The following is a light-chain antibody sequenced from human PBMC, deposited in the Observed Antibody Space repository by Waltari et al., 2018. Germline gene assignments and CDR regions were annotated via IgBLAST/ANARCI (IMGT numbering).Light chain of an antibody. Sequence: DIVMTQSPDSLAVSLRERATIHCKPMQIILYSPNNKIYLAWYQQNPGQPPKLLIYWAATRESGVPDRFSGSGSGTDFTLTISSLQAEDVAVYYCQQYYSTPYTFGQGTKLEIK. V-gene: IGKV4-1*01. CDR3: QQYYSTPYT. CDR1: QIILYSPNNKIY. J-gene: IGKJ2*01. CDR2: WAA.